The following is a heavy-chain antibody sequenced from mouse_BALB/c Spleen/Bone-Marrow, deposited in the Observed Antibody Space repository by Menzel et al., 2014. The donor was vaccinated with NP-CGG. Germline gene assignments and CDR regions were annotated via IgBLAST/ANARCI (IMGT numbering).Heavy chain of an antibody. CDR3: ARDSFLITRALDY. CDR1: GFSLTGYG. V-gene: IGHV2-6-7*01. Sequence: VHLVESGPGLVAPSQSLSITCTVSGFSLTGYGVNWVRQPPGKGLEWLGMIWGDGSTDYNSALKSRLSISKDNSKSQVFLKMNSLRTDDTARYYCARDSFLITRALDYWGQGTSVTVSS. CDR2: IWGDGST. D-gene: IGHD2-4*01. J-gene: IGHJ4*01.